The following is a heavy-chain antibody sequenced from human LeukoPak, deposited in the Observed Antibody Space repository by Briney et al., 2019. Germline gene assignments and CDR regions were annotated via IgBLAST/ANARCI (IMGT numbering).Heavy chain of an antibody. D-gene: IGHD2-15*01. V-gene: IGHV4-34*01. CDR3: ARKGSRVVAASSKLDY. CDR1: GGSFSGYY. Sequence: SETLSLTCTVYGGSFSGYYWSWIRQPPGKGLEWIGEINHSGSTNYNPSLKSRVTISVDTSKNQFSLKLSSVTAADTAVYYCARKGSRVVAASSKLDYWGQGTLVTVSS. J-gene: IGHJ4*02. CDR2: INHSGST.